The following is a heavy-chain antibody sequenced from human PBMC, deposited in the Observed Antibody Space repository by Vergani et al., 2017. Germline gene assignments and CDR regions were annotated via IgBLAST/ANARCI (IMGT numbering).Heavy chain of an antibody. CDR1: GFTFSSHA. Sequence: DVQLLQSEGAVVQPGGSLRLSCVASGFTFSSHAMSWVRQGHGQGLEWVSSIKNSGDRAQYADSVKGRFTISRDNSKNTLYLQMDSLGVEDTAVYYCGRGSDNYNWGQGTLVTVSS. V-gene: IGHV3-23*01. CDR3: GRGSDNYN. CDR2: IKNSGDRA. J-gene: IGHJ4*02. D-gene: IGHD5-24*01.